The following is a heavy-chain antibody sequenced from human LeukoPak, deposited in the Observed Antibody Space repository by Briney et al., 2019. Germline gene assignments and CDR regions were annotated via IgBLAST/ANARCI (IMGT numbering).Heavy chain of an antibody. CDR2: ISSSGDSE. Sequence: PGGSLRLSCAASGFTSSGYYMSWIRQAPGKGPEWISYISSSGDSEYYADSVKGRFTISRDNAKDSLYLQMNSLRAEDTAVYYCARDRGAVAGQYFDYWGQGTLVTVSS. V-gene: IGHV3-11*01. CDR1: GFTSSGYY. D-gene: IGHD6-19*01. J-gene: IGHJ4*02. CDR3: ARDRGAVAGQYFDY.